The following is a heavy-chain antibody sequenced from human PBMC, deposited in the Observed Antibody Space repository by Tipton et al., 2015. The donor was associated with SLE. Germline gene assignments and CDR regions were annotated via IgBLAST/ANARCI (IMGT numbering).Heavy chain of an antibody. D-gene: IGHD3-10*01. CDR3: ARVPGD. J-gene: IGHJ4*02. Sequence: GLVKPSETLSLTCTVSGGSISSYYWTWIRQPPGKGLEWIGEINHSGRTNYNPSLKSRVTISVDTSKNQFSLKLSSVNAADTAVYYCARVPGDWGQGTLVTVSS. CDR2: INHSGRT. V-gene: IGHV4-34*01. CDR1: GGSISSYY.